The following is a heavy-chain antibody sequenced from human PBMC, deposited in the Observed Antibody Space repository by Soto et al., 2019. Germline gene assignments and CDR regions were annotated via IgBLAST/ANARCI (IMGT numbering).Heavy chain of an antibody. Sequence: QVQLVESGGGVVQPGRSLRLSCAAYGFTFSSYGMHWVRQAPGKGLEWVAVISYDGSNKYYADSVKGRFTISRDNSKNTLYLQMNSLRAEDTAVYYCAKGGWEYFQHWGQGTLVTVSS. CDR3: AKGGWEYFQH. D-gene: IGHD6-19*01. V-gene: IGHV3-30*18. CDR1: GFTFSSYG. CDR2: ISYDGSNK. J-gene: IGHJ1*01.